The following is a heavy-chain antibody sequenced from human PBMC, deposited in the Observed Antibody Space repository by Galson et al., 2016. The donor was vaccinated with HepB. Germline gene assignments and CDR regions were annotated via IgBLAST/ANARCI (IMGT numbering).Heavy chain of an antibody. CDR1: GFTFGSVW. CDR3: ALYYYDSTGFVEYFQH. J-gene: IGHJ1*01. V-gene: IGHV3-7*03. D-gene: IGHD3-22*01. Sequence: SLRLSCATSGFTFGSVWMSWVRQAPGKGLEWVANIKPDGSERYYVDSLKGRFTISRDNAENSLNLQMSNLRAEDTAVYFCALYYYDSTGFVEYFQHWGQGTRVTVSS. CDR2: IKPDGSER.